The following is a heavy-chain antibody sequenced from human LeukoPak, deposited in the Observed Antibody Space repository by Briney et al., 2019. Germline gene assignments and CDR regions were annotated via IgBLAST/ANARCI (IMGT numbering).Heavy chain of an antibody. Sequence: GGSLRLSCAASGFSFSTYSINWVRQAPGKGLEWVSYDGTSSPISYADSVKGRFTISRDNGKNSLYLQMTSLRDEDTAVYYCARTSLRTFHIWGQGTMVTVSS. V-gene: IGHV3-48*02. CDR3: ARTSLRTFHI. CDR1: GFSFSTYS. CDR2: DGTSSPI. J-gene: IGHJ3*02.